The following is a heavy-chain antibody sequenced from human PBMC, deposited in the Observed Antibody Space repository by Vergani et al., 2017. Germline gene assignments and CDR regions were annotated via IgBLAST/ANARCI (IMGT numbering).Heavy chain of an antibody. Sequence: QLQLQESGPGLVKPSGPLSLTCSVTGGSFFTSRYSWGWIRQPPGKGLEWIGSMDYNGRAYYTPSLRRRVAISIDTSKRQFSLKLYSLTAADTAIYYCARHVTQDYYNDSDYFDYWGLGTLVTVSS. V-gene: IGHV4-39*01. D-gene: IGHD3-22*01. CDR3: ARHVTQDYYNDSDYFDY. CDR2: MDYNGRA. CDR1: GGSFFTSRYS. J-gene: IGHJ4*02.